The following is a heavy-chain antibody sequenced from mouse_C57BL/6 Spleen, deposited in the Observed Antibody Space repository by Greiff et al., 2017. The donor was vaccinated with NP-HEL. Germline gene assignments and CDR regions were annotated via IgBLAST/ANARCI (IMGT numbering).Heavy chain of an antibody. CDR3: ARERPSTMVFDY. CDR2: IYPGDGDT. Sequence: VKLVESGPELVKPGASVKISCKASGYAFSSSWMNWVKQRPGKGLEWIGRIYPGDGDTNYNGKFKGKATLTADKSSSTAYMQLSSLTSEDSAVYFCARERPSTMVFDYWGQGTTLTVSS. CDR1: GYAFSSSW. J-gene: IGHJ2*01. V-gene: IGHV1-82*01. D-gene: IGHD2-1*01.